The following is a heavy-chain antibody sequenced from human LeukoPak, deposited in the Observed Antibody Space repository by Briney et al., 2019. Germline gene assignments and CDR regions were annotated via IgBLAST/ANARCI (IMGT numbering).Heavy chain of an antibody. J-gene: IGHJ4*02. CDR1: GFTFSSYA. Sequence: GGSLRLSCAASGFTFSSYAMNWVRQVPGKGLEWVSSISGSGGNTYYADSVKGRFTVSRDNSNDILYLQMNSLRAEDTAVYYCARGRYSGSYLSEFWGQGTLVTVSS. CDR2: ISGSGGNT. CDR3: ARGRYSGSYLSEF. D-gene: IGHD1-26*01. V-gene: IGHV3-23*01.